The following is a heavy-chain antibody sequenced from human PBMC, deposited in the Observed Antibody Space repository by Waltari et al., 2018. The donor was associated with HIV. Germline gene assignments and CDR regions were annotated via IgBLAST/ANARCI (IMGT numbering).Heavy chain of an antibody. Sequence: QAQLQESGPAVVRPSTTLSLTCSVTGGSVNSANFYWSWIRQSPGKGLEWVGYIYYSGNTNYNPVLKNRVSMSIDKSKNHVSLPLRSVAGTDTAVYYCARRLWSGLSSWGQGILVTVS. D-gene: IGHD3-3*01. CDR1: GGSVNSANFY. V-gene: IGHV4-30-4*02. J-gene: IGHJ1*01. CDR2: IYYSGNT. CDR3: ARRLWSGLSS.